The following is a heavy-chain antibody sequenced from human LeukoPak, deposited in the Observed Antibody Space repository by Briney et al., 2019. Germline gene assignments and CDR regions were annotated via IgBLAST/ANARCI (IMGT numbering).Heavy chain of an antibody. V-gene: IGHV4-34*01. Sequence: KPSETLSLTCAVYGGSFSGYYWSWIRQPPGKGLEWIGEINHSGSTNYNPSLKSRVTISVDTSKNQFSLKLSSVTAADTAVYYCASRGIYVWGSYRTRYYFDYGGQGTLVTVSS. CDR1: GGSFSGYY. J-gene: IGHJ4*02. CDR2: INHSGST. CDR3: ASRGIYVWGSYRTRYYFDY. D-gene: IGHD3-16*02.